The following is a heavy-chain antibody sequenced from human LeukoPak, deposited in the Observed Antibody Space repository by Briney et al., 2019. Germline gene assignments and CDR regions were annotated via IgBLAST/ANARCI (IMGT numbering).Heavy chain of an antibody. CDR3: ARGWFGELLSPLGY. J-gene: IGHJ4*02. V-gene: IGHV4-59*01. CDR2: IYYSGST. Sequence: PSETLSLTCTVSGGSISSYYWSWIRQPPGKGLEWIGYIYYSGSTNYNPSLKSRVTISVDTSKNQFSLKLSSVTAADTAVYYCARGWFGELLSPLGYWGQGTLVTVSS. CDR1: GGSISSYY. D-gene: IGHD3-10*01.